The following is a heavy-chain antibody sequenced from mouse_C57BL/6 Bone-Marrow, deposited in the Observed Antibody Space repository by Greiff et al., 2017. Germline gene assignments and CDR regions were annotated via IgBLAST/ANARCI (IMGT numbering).Heavy chain of an antibody. Sequence: VMLVESGAELVRPGTSVKVSCKASGYAFTNYLIEWVKQRPGQGLEWIGVINPGSGGTNYNEKFKGKATLTADKSSSTAYMQLSSLTSEDSAVYFCARLNGNYEDWYFDVWGTGTTVTVSS. D-gene: IGHD2-1*01. CDR1: GYAFTNYL. CDR2: INPGSGGT. CDR3: ARLNGNYEDWYFDV. J-gene: IGHJ1*03. V-gene: IGHV1-54*01.